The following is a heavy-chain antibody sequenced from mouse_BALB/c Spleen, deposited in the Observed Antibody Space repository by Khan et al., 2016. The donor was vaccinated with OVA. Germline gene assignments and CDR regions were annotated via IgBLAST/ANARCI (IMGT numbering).Heavy chain of an antibody. CDR1: GFTFSGFG. V-gene: IGHV5-17*02. J-gene: IGHJ1*01. CDR3: SRSLITTGYLYV. D-gene: IGHD2-4*01. CDR2: ISFGSATI. Sequence: EVELVESGGGLVQPGGSRKLSCAASGFTFSGFGMHWVRQAPEKGLEWVAYISFGSATIYYADTVKGRFTISRDNPKKHLFLQLTSLRSEDTAIYYCSRSLITTGYLYVWGAGTTVTVSS.